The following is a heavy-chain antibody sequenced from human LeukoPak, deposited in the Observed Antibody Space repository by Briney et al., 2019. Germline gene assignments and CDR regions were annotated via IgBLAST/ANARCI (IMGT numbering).Heavy chain of an antibody. CDR3: ARDIGDSSGDYWYFDL. V-gene: IGHV1-2*02. CDR1: GYTFTGYN. Sequence: EASVKVSCKASGYTFTGYNMHWVRQAPGQGLEWMGWINPKRGGTKYAQKFQGRVTMTRDTSISTAYMELSSLRSDDTAVYYCARDIGDSSGDYWYFDLWGRGTLVTVSS. CDR2: INPKRGGT. J-gene: IGHJ2*01. D-gene: IGHD3-22*01.